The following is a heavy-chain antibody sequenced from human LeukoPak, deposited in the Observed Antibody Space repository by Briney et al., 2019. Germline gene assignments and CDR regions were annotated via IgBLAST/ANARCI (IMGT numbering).Heavy chain of an antibody. Sequence: GGSLRLSCAASGFTFSSYAMHWVRQAPGKGLEWVAVISYDGSNKYYADSVKGRFTISRDNSKNTLYLRMNSLRAEDTAVYYCARGSYYYDSSGYNELFDYWGQGTLVTVSS. V-gene: IGHV3-30-3*01. CDR2: ISYDGSNK. CDR3: ARGSYYYDSSGYNELFDY. CDR1: GFTFSSYA. D-gene: IGHD3-22*01. J-gene: IGHJ4*02.